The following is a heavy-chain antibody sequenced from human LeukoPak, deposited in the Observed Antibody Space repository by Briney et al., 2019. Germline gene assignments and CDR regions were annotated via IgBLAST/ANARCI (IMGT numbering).Heavy chain of an antibody. CDR1: GYSFSDYW. CDR2: IHPSGSQT. J-gene: IGHJ1*01. Sequence: GESLKISCRGSGYSFSDYWIGWVRQMPGKGLEFVGIIHPSGSQTTYRPSFEGQVTMSVDQSSNTAYLQWNSLQASDTAMYYCARPGHQDLEYFQFWGQGTLVIVSS. D-gene: IGHD1-1*01. CDR3: ARPGHQDLEYFQF. V-gene: IGHV5-51*01.